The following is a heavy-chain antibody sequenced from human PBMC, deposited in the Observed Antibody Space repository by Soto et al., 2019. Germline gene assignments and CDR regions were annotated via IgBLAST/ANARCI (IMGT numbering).Heavy chain of an antibody. V-gene: IGHV6-1*01. CDR1: GDSVPSNSAA. D-gene: IGHD6-19*01. CDR2: TYYRSKWYN. CDR3: ARGESISVAWFDY. J-gene: IGHJ4*02. Sequence: PSPTLSLTCAISGDSVPSNSAAWTWIRQAASRGLEWLGRTYYRSKWYNDYAVSVKSRITINPDTSKNQFSLQLNSVTPEDTAVYYCARGESISVAWFDYWGQGTLVTVSS.